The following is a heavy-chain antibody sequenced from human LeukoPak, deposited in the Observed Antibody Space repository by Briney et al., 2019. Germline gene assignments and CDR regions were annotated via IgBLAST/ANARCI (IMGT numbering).Heavy chain of an antibody. J-gene: IGHJ1*01. CDR3: VRDLMGSGSTTAYLHH. V-gene: IGHV3-21*01. CDR1: GFTFSDYS. CDR2: ISRRSRHV. D-gene: IGHD1-1*01. Sequence: PGGSLRLSCAASGFTFSDYSMNWVRQAPGKGLEWVSSISRRSRHVYYAGSVKGRFTISRGNAKNSLYLQMNSLRAEDMAVYFCVRDLMGSGSTTAYLHHWGQGTLVTVSS.